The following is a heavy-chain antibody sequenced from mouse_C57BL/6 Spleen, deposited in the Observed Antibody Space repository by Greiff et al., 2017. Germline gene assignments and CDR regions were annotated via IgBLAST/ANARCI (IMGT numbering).Heavy chain of an antibody. CDR3: TEFVTTAVGGFAMDY. D-gene: IGHD1-1*01. J-gene: IGHJ4*01. V-gene: IGHV6-3*01. CDR1: GFTFSNYW. CDR2: IRLKSDNYAT. Sequence: EVQLVESGGGLVQPGGSMKLSCVASGFTFSNYWMNWVRQSPGKGLEWVAQIRLKSDNYATHYAECVKGRFTNSRDDSKNSVYLQMNTLRAEDTGIYYCTEFVTTAVGGFAMDYWGQGTSVTVSS.